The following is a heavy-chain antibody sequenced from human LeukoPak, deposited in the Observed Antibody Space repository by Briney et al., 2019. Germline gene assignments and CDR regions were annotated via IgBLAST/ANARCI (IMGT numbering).Heavy chain of an antibody. Sequence: GGSLILSCAASEFTFMNYVVSWVRQAPGKGLEWVSSITGSGTATYYADSVRGRVIISRDNSKNTLYLQINTLKADDTAVYYCAKSTHSYCTHAFDIWGQGTLVVVSS. D-gene: IGHD2-2*01. J-gene: IGHJ3*02. CDR2: ITGSGTAT. CDR3: AKSTHSYCTHAFDI. V-gene: IGHV3-23*01. CDR1: EFTFMNYV.